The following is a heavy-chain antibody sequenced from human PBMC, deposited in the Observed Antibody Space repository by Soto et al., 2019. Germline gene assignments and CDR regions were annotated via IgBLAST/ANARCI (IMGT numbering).Heavy chain of an antibody. CDR1: VFTFSSYC. Sequence: GGSLRVSCAACVFTFSSYCMTWVRQAPGKGLEWVANIKQDGDEKYYADSAKGRFTISRDNAKNTLYLQMNGLRSEDTAVYYCARDLRHSRLPGLDVWGQGTTVTVPS. CDR3: ARDLRHSRLPGLDV. J-gene: IGHJ6*02. D-gene: IGHD2-15*01. CDR2: IKQDGDEK. V-gene: IGHV3-7*01.